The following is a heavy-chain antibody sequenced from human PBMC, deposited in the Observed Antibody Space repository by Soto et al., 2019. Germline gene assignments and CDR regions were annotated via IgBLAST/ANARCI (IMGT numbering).Heavy chain of an antibody. CDR1: GFTFSNYW. Sequence: EVQLVESGGGLVQPGGSLRLSCAASGFTFSNYWMSWVRQAPGKGLEWVANIKHDGSEKYYVDSLKGRFTISRDNAKNSLYLQRNSLRAEDTGVYYCARDDYGDHGWFDPWCQGPLVAVSS. D-gene: IGHD4-17*01. CDR2: IKHDGSEK. J-gene: IGHJ5*02. CDR3: ARDDYGDHGWFDP. V-gene: IGHV3-7*01.